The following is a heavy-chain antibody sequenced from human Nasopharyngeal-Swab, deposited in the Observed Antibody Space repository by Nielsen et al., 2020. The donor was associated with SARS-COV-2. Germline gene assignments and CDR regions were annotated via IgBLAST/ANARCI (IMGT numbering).Heavy chain of an antibody. Sequence: ASVKVSCKASGYTFTSYGISWVRQAPGQGLEWMGLISAYNGNTNYAQKLQGRVTMTTDTSTSTAYMELRSLRSDDTAVYYCARDGKSGDYGDFFDYWGQGTLVTVSS. CDR1: GYTFTSYG. D-gene: IGHD4-17*01. J-gene: IGHJ4*02. CDR2: ISAYNGNT. V-gene: IGHV1-18*01. CDR3: ARDGKSGDYGDFFDY.